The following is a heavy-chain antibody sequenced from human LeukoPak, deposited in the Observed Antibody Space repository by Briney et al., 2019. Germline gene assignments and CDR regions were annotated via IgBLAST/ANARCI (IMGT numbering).Heavy chain of an antibody. CDR3: ARPRSITMVRGNTNWFDP. V-gene: IGHV4-39*01. CDR1: GGSISSSSYY. CDR2: IYYSGST. J-gene: IGHJ5*02. Sequence: SETLSLTCTVSGGSISSSSYYWGWIRQPPGKGLVWIGSIYYSGSTYYNPSLKSRVTISVDTSKNQFSLKLSSVTAADTAVHYCARPRSITMVRGNTNWFDPWGQGTLVTVSS. D-gene: IGHD3-10*01.